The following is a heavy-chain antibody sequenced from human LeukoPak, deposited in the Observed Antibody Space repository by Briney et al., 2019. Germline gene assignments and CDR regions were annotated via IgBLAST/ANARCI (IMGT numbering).Heavy chain of an antibody. V-gene: IGHV1-18*01. Sequence: ASVKVSCKASGYTFTSYGISWVRQAPGQGLEWMGWISAYNGNTNYAQKLQGRVTMTTDTSTSTAYMVLRSLRSDDTAVYYCARAMAIFGVSYYYYYGMDVWGQGTTVTVSS. CDR2: ISAYNGNT. CDR3: ARAMAIFGVSYYYYYGMDV. CDR1: GYTFTSYG. J-gene: IGHJ6*02. D-gene: IGHD3-3*01.